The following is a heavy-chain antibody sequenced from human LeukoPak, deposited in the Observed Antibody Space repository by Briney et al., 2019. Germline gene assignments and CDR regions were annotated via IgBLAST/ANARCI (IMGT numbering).Heavy chain of an antibody. Sequence: GASVKVSCKASGYTFNTYPITWVRQAPGEGLQWMGWISADNGNTYYSQKFQGRVTMTTDTSTSTAYMELRSLRSDDTAVYYCARSPVGAKFWFDPWGQGALVTVSS. CDR2: ISADNGNT. V-gene: IGHV1-18*01. CDR3: ARSPVGAKFWFDP. CDR1: GYTFNTYP. J-gene: IGHJ5*02. D-gene: IGHD1-26*01.